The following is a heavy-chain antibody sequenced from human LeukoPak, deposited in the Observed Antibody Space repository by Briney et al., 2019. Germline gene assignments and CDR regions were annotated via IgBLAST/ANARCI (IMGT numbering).Heavy chain of an antibody. CDR3: VRQRTPHGNFDY. J-gene: IGHJ4*02. Sequence: GGSLRLSCATSGFTFSSYAMHWVRHATGKGLEWVSAIGTAGDTYYPGSVKGRFTISRENAKSSLSLQMNSLRAEDTAVYYCVRQRTPHGNFDYWGQGTLVTVSS. CDR2: IGTAGDT. V-gene: IGHV3-13*01. D-gene: IGHD1-1*01. CDR1: GFTFSSYA.